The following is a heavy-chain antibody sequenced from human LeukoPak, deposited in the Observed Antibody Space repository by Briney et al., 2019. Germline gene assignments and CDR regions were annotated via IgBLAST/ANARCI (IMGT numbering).Heavy chain of an antibody. Sequence: SQTLSLTCTVSGGSISSGGYYWSWIRQPAGKGLEWIGRIYTSGSTNYNPSLKSRVTMSVDTSKNQFSLKLSSVTAADTAVYYCARVVWSGYFYYFDYWGQGTLVTVSS. CDR3: ARVVWSGYFYYFDY. CDR2: IYTSGST. CDR1: GGSISSGGYY. V-gene: IGHV4-61*02. D-gene: IGHD3-3*01. J-gene: IGHJ4*02.